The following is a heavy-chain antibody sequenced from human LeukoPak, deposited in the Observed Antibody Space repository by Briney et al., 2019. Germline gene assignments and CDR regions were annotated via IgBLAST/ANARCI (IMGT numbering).Heavy chain of an antibody. V-gene: IGHV3-33*01. CDR1: GFTFSSYG. Sequence: PGGSLRLSCAASGFTFSSYGMHWVRQAPGKGLEWVAVIWYDGSNKYYADSVKGRFTISRDNSKNTLYLQMNSLRAEDTAVYYCARAKEGYCSSTSCRRNWFDPWGQGTLDTVSS. J-gene: IGHJ5*02. D-gene: IGHD2-2*01. CDR2: IWYDGSNK. CDR3: ARAKEGYCSSTSCRRNWFDP.